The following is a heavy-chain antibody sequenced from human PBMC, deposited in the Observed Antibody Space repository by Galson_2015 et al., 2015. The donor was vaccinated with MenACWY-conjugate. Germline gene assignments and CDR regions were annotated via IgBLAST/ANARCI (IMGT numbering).Heavy chain of an antibody. D-gene: IGHD4-17*01. V-gene: IGHV1-69*04. CDR2: IIPILGIA. J-gene: IGHJ6*02. CDR1: GGTFSSYA. CDR3: AREGSDYGDRPRGYYYGMDV. Sequence: SVKVSCKASGGTFSSYAISWVRQAPGQGLEWMGRIIPILGIANYAQKFQGRVTITADKSTSTAYMELSSLRSEDTAVYYCAREGSDYGDRPRGYYYGMDVWGQGTTVTVSS.